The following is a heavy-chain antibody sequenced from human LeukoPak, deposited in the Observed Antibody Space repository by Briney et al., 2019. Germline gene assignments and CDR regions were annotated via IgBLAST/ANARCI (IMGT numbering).Heavy chain of an antibody. CDR1: GFTFSSYG. J-gene: IGHJ4*02. V-gene: IGHV3-30*02. Sequence: GGSLRLSCGASGFTFSSYGMHWVRQAPGKGLEWVAFIRYDGRNKYYAESVKGRFTISRDNSKNTLYLQMNSLRAEDTAVYYCAKDSARKSIVGSTTRGVNDYWGQGTLVTVSS. D-gene: IGHD1-26*01. CDR3: AKDSARKSIVGSTTRGVNDY. CDR2: IRYDGRNK.